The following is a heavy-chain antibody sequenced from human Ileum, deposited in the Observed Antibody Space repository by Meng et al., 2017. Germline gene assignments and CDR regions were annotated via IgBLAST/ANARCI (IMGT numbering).Heavy chain of an antibody. CDR1: GFTFSSYS. D-gene: IGHD5-18*01. J-gene: IGHJ4*02. CDR2: ISSSSSYI. V-gene: IGHV3-21*01. CDR3: ARGEYSYGLLFDY. Sequence: EVQLVGSGGVLVKPGGSRRLSWAASGFTFSSYSMNWVRQAPGKGLEWVSSISSSSSYIYYADSVKGRFTISRDNAKNSLYLQMNSLRAEDTAVYYCARGEYSYGLLFDYWGQGTLVTVSS.